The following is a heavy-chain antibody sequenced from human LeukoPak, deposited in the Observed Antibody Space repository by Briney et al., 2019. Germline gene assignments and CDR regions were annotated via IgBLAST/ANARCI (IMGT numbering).Heavy chain of an antibody. CDR3: ARGHAYGSGSYRYYGMDV. CDR2: INPNSGGT. CDR1: GYTFTGYY. J-gene: IGHJ6*02. V-gene: IGHV1-2*04. Sequence: ASVKVSCKASGYTFTGYYMHWVRQAPGQGLEWMGWINPNSGGTNYAQKFQGWVTMTRDTSISTAYMELSRLRSDDTAVYYCARGHAYGSGSYRYYGMDVWGQGTTVTVSS. D-gene: IGHD3-10*01.